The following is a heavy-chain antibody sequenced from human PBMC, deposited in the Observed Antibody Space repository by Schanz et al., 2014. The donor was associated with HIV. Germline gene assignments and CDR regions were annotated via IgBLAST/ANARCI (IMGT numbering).Heavy chain of an antibody. CDR3: ARDVPSGGFDY. D-gene: IGHD3-10*01. CDR2: IYYSGST. Sequence: QLQLQESGPGLVKPSQTLSLTCNVSGGSISSGDYYWSWIRQPPGKGLEWIGYIYYSGSTYYNPSLKSRVSISVDTSKNRFSLKLSSVTAADTAVYYCARDVPSGGFDYWGQGTLVTVSS. V-gene: IGHV4-30-4*01. CDR1: GGSISSGDYY. J-gene: IGHJ4*02.